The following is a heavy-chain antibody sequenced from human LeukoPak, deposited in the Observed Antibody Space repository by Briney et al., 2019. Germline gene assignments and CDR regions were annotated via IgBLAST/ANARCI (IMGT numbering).Heavy chain of an antibody. CDR1: GYTFTSYG. CDR2: ISGDNGNT. J-gene: IGHJ4*02. CDR3: ARDCDRSGYYCY. Sequence: GASVKVSCKAPGYTFTSYGITWVRQAPGQGLEWMGWISGDNGNTYYAQKLQGRVTMTTDTSTSTAYMELRSLRSDDTAVYYCARDCDRSGYYCYWSQGTLVTVSS. V-gene: IGHV1-18*01. D-gene: IGHD3-22*01.